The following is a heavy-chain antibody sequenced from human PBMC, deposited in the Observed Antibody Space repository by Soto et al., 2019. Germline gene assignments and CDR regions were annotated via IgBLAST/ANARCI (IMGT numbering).Heavy chain of an antibody. J-gene: IGHJ6*02. CDR1: GGTFSSYA. V-gene: IGHV1-69*13. Sequence: GASVKVSCQASGGTFSSYAISWVRQAPGQGLEWMGGIIPIFGTANYAQKFQGRVTITADEYTSTAYMALSSLRSEDTAVYYCASAPRDYYFSSGTNNYDYYGMDVWGQGTTVTVSS. D-gene: IGHD3-22*01. CDR3: ASAPRDYYFSSGTNNYDYYGMDV. CDR2: IIPIFGTA.